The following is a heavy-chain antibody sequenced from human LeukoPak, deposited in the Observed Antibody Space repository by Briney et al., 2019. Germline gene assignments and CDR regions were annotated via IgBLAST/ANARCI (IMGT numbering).Heavy chain of an antibody. CDR2: ISSSSSYT. D-gene: IGHD5-18*01. J-gene: IGHJ4*02. V-gene: IGHV3-11*06. CDR3: ARDDGTAMVTFDY. Sequence: PGGSLRLSCAAPGFTFSDYYMSWIRQAPGKGLEWVSYISSSSSYTNYADSVKGRFTISRDNAENSLYLQMNSLRAEDTAVYYCARDDGTAMVTFDYWGQGTLVTVSS. CDR1: GFTFSDYY.